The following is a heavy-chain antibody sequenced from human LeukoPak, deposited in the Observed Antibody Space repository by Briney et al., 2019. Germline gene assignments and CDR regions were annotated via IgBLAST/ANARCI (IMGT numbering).Heavy chain of an antibody. Sequence: GGSLRLSCVASGFSLLNYWMTWVRQAPGKGLEWVANIKQDGSDKYYVDSVKGRFIISRDNAKNSVYLQMNSLRVEDTAVYYCARVSVMVRSWWFDPWGQGTLVTVSS. CDR1: GFSLLNYW. V-gene: IGHV3-7*01. CDR3: ARVSVMVRSWWFDP. J-gene: IGHJ5*02. D-gene: IGHD5-18*01. CDR2: IKQDGSDK.